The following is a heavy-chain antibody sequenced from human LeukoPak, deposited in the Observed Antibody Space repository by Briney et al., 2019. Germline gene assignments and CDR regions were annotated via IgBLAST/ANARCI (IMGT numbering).Heavy chain of an antibody. V-gene: IGHV4-4*02. CDR1: GGSISSSDW. CDR2: IYHSGST. D-gene: IGHD3-22*01. J-gene: IGHJ5*02. CDR3: ARSYYYYDNGGHWRFDP. Sequence: SETLSLTCAVSGGSISSSDWWSWVRQPPGKGLEWIGEIYHSGSTNYNPSLKSRVTISVDTSRNQFSLKLRSVTAADTAVYYCARSYYYYDNGGHWRFDPWGQGTLVTVSS.